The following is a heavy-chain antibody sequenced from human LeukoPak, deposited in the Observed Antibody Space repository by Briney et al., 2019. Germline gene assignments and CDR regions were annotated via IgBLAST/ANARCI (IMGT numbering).Heavy chain of an antibody. CDR3: ARDEV. V-gene: IGHV4-61*02. J-gene: IGHJ4*02. Sequence: PSQTLSLTCTVSGGSISSGSYYWSWIRQPAGKGLEWIGRIYTSGSTNYNPSLKSRVTISVDTSKNQFSLKLSSVTAADTAVYYYARDEVWGQGTLVTVSS. CDR1: GGSISSGSYY. CDR2: IYTSGST.